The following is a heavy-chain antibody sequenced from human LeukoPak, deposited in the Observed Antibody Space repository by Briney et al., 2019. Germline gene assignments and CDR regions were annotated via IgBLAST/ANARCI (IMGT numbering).Heavy chain of an antibody. CDR3: ARFVVVTAAIADYFDY. CDR2: INPNSGGT. V-gene: IGHV1-2*02. D-gene: IGHD2-2*02. J-gene: IGHJ4*02. Sequence: ASVKVSCKASGYTFTGYYMHWVRQAPGQGLEWMGWINPNSGGTNYAQKFQGRVTMTRDTSISTAYMELSRLRSDDTAVYYCARFVVVTAAIADYFDYWGQGTLVTVSS. CDR1: GYTFTGYY.